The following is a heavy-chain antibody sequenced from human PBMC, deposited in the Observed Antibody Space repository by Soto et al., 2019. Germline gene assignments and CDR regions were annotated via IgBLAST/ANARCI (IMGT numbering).Heavy chain of an antibody. J-gene: IGHJ4*02. CDR2: IFYTGRT. CDR3: ERDTEIDH. Sequence: SETLSLTCTVSGGSISNYYWSWIRQPPGKGLEWIGYIFYTGRTSYNPSLKSRVTISVDTSKNQFSLNLRSVTAEDTAVYYCERDTEIDHWGQGTLATVSS. CDR1: GGSISNYY. V-gene: IGHV4-59*01.